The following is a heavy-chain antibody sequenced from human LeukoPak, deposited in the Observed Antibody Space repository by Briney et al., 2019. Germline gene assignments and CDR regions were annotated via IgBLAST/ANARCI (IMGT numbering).Heavy chain of an antibody. CDR1: GGSISSYY. D-gene: IGHD3-3*01. CDR2: IYYSGST. Sequence: SETLSLTCTVSGGSISSYYWSWIRQPPGKGLEWIGYIYYSGSTNYNPSLKSRVTISVDTSKNQFSLKLSSVTAADTAVYYCARGVRPFWSGPKYGDYYYYYMDVWGKGTTVTVSS. CDR3: ARGVRPFWSGPKYGDYYYYYMDV. J-gene: IGHJ6*03. V-gene: IGHV4-59*01.